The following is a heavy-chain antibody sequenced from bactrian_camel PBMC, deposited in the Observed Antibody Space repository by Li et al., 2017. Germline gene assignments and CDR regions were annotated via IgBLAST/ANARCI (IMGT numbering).Heavy chain of an antibody. J-gene: IGHJ4*01. CDR3: ITGTFAV. V-gene: IGHV3S54*01. Sequence: VQLVESGGGSAQAGGSLRLSCAASGAASRTECMGWFRQIPGKEREVVASIHTATGKMYYADSVRGRATISRDNAKKTLYLQMDELKPEDTALYYCITGTFAVWGQGTQVTVS. CDR2: IHTATGKM. CDR1: GAASRTEC. D-gene: IGHD6*01.